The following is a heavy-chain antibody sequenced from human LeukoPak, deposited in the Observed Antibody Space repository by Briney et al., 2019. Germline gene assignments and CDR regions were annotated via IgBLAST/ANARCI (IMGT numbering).Heavy chain of an antibody. V-gene: IGHV1-2*02. J-gene: IGHJ4*02. CDR2: INPNSGGT. Sequence: ASVKVSCKASGYTFTGYYMHWVRQAPGQGLEWMGWINPNSGGTNYAQKFQGRVTMTRDTSISTAYMELSRLRSDDTAVYYCARVTSRALAAXXXNFDYWGQGTLVTVSS. CDR1: GYTFTGYY. CDR3: ARVTSRALAAXXXNFDY. D-gene: IGHD2-21*02.